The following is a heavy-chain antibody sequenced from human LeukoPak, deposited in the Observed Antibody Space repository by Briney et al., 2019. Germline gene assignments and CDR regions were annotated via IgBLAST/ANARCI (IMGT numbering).Heavy chain of an antibody. D-gene: IGHD3-3*01. J-gene: IGHJ5*02. CDR2: ISSSSSYI. V-gene: IGHV3-21*01. Sequence: PGGSLRLPCAASGFTFSSYSMNWVRQAPGKGLEWVSSISSSSSYIYYADSVKGRFTISRDNAKNSLYLQMNSLRAEDTAVYYCARITIFGVVIIWETFDPWGQGTLVTVSS. CDR1: GFTFSSYS. CDR3: ARITIFGVVIIWETFDP.